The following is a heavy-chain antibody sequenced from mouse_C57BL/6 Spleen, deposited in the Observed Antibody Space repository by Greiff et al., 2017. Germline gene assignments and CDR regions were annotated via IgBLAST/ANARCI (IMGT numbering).Heavy chain of an antibody. D-gene: IGHD2-4*01. Sequence: QVQLQQPGAELVRPGSSVKLSCKASGYTFTSYWMHWVKQRPIQGLEWIGNIDPSDSATHYNQKFKDKATLTVDKSSSTAYMQLSSLTSEDSAVYYCARDTIYYDYDGGRYFDVWGTGTTVTVSS. V-gene: IGHV1-52*01. CDR1: GYTFTSYW. CDR3: ARDTIYYDYDGGRYFDV. J-gene: IGHJ1*03. CDR2: IDPSDSAT.